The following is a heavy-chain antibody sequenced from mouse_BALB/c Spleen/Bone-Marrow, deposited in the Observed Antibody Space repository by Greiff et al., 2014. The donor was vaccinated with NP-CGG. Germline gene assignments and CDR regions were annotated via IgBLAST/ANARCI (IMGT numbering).Heavy chain of an antibody. J-gene: IGHJ4*01. CDR1: GFTFSDYY. CDR2: ISDGGSYT. CDR3: ARDGNYYAMDN. V-gene: IGHV5-4*02. D-gene: IGHD2-1*01. Sequence: EVKLVESGGGLVKPGGSLKLSCAASGFTFSDYYMYWVRQTPEKRLEWVATISDGGSYTYYPDSVKGRFTISRDNAKNNLYLQIISLKSEDTAMYYCARDGNYYAMDNWAQGSAYTV.